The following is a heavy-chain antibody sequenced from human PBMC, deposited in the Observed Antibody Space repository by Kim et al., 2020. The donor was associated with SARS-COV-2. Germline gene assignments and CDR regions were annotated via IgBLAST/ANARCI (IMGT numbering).Heavy chain of an antibody. V-gene: IGHV4-39*01. CDR2: IYYSGST. CDR1: GGSISSSSYY. D-gene: IGHD6-13*01. Sequence: SETLSLTCTVSGGSISSSSYYWGWIRQPPGKGLEWIGSIYYSGSTYYNPSLKSRVTISVDTSKNQFSLKLSSVTAADTAVYYCARHEAAAGQWTILGVVDYWGQGTLVTVSS. CDR3: ARHEAAAGQWTILGVVDY. J-gene: IGHJ4*02.